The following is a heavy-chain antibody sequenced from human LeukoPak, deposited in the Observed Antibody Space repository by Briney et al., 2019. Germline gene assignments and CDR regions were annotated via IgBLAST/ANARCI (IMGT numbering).Heavy chain of an antibody. D-gene: IGHD2-2*01. CDR2: ISSSSSYI. CDR3: ARFYCSSTSCYHGWFDP. J-gene: IGHJ5*02. CDR1: GFSFTNYW. V-gene: IGHV3-21*01. Sequence: TGGSLRLSCAASGFSFTNYWMHWVRQAPGKGLEWVSSISSSSSYIYYADSVKGRFTISRDNAKNSLYLQMNSLRAEDTAVYYCARFYCSSTSCYHGWFDPWGQGTLVTVSS.